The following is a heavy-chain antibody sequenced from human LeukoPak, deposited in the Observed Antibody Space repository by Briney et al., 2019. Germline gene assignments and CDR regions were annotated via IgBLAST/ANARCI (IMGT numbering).Heavy chain of an antibody. Sequence: ASVKVSCKASGYTFTSYDINWVRQATGQGLEWMGWMNPNSGNTGYAQKFQGRVTMTRNTSISTDYMELSSLRSEDTAVYYCARYGSGSYSDSYGMDVWGQGTTATVSS. CDR3: ARYGSGSYSDSYGMDV. CDR1: GYTFTSYD. D-gene: IGHD3-10*01. V-gene: IGHV1-8*01. CDR2: MNPNSGNT. J-gene: IGHJ6*02.